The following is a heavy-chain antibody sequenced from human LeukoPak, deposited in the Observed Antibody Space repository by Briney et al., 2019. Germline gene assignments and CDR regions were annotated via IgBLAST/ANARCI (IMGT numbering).Heavy chain of an antibody. D-gene: IGHD3-22*01. Sequence: GASVKVSCKASGYTFTSYDINWVRQATGQGLEWMGWMNPNSGNTGYAQKFQGRVTITRNTSISTAYMGLSSLRSEDTAVYYCARGHPYDSSGYVDYWGQGTLVTVSS. V-gene: IGHV1-8*03. CDR3: ARGHPYDSSGYVDY. J-gene: IGHJ4*02. CDR1: GYTFTSYD. CDR2: MNPNSGNT.